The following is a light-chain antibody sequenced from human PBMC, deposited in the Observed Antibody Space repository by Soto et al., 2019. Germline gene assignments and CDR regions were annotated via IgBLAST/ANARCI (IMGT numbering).Light chain of an antibody. CDR3: QQRYSTPWT. J-gene: IGKJ1*01. CDR1: QSVSNNY. V-gene: IGKV3-20*01. CDR2: GAS. Sequence: EIVFMKSPGTLRVAQGCRSPLSASASQSVSNNYLAWYQQKPGQAPRLLIYGASNRATGIPDRFSGSGSGTDFTLTISSLQPEDFATYYGQQRYSTPWTFGQGTKVDI.